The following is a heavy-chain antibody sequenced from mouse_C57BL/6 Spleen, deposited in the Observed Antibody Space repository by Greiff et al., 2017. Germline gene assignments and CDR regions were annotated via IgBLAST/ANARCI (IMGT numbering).Heavy chain of an antibody. Sequence: LQQPGAALVRPEASVKMSCKASGYTFASYTLHWVKRTPRQGLDWIGAIYPGHGDAPSNHKFKGKATLTVDKSSSTAYMQLSSLTSEDSAVYFCASEGYAMDYWGQGTSVTVSS. J-gene: IGHJ4*01. CDR1: GYTFASYT. V-gene: IGHV1-12*01. CDR2: IYPGHGDA. CDR3: ASEGYAMDY.